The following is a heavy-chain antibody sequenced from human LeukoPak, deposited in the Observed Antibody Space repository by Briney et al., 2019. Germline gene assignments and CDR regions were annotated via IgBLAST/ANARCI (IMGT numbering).Heavy chain of an antibody. D-gene: IGHD3-22*01. CDR3: ASATRGDEVVIAFDY. Sequence: GGSLRLSCAASGFTVSSNYMSWVRQAPGKGLEWVSVIYSGGSTYYADSVKGRFTISRDNFKNTLYLQMNSLRAEDTAVYYCASATRGDEVVIAFDYWGQGTLVTVSS. CDR1: GFTVSSNY. V-gene: IGHV3-53*01. CDR2: IYSGGST. J-gene: IGHJ4*02.